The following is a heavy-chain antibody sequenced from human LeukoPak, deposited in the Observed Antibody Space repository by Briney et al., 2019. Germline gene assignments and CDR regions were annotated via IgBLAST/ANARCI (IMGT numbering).Heavy chain of an antibody. Sequence: GGSLTLSCAASGFTFSSYTMNWVRQAPGKGLEWVSSISGGSGYIYYADSVKGRFTISRDNTKNSLYLQMNSLRAEDTAVYYCARVVWGWDTAMPTPFDYWGQGTLVTVSS. V-gene: IGHV3-21*01. J-gene: IGHJ4*02. D-gene: IGHD5-18*01. CDR3: ARVVWGWDTAMPTPFDY. CDR2: ISGGSGYI. CDR1: GFTFSSYT.